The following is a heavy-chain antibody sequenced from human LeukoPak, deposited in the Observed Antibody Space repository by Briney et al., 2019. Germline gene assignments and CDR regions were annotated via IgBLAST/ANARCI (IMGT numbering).Heavy chain of an antibody. D-gene: IGHD3-3*01. J-gene: IGHJ4*02. CDR3: ARVRFLEWLPMLGYYFDY. CDR2: IKQDGSEK. CDR1: GFTFSSYW. Sequence: GGSLRLSCAASGFTFSSYWMSWVRQAPGKGLEWVANIKQDGSEKYYVDSVKGRSTISRDNAKNSLYLQMNSLRAEDTAVYYCARVRFLEWLPMLGYYFDYWGQGTLVTVSS. V-gene: IGHV3-7*04.